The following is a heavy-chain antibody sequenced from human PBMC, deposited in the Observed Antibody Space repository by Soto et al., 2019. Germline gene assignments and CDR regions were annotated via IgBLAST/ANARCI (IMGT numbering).Heavy chain of an antibody. CDR2: INAGNGNT. CDR1: GYTFTSYA. Sequence: ASVKVSCKASGYTFTSYAMHWVRQAPGQRLEWMGWINAGNGNTKYSQKFQGRVTITRDTSASTAYMELSSLRSEDTAVYYCARDPGGCSSTSCYVFWFDPWGQGTLVTVSS. CDR3: ARDPGGCSSTSCYVFWFDP. D-gene: IGHD2-2*01. V-gene: IGHV1-3*01. J-gene: IGHJ5*02.